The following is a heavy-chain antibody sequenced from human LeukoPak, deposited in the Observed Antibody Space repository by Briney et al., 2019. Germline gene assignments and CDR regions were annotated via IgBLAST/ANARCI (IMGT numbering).Heavy chain of an antibody. CDR3: ARDLGSGYHNWFDP. CDR2: IDSGGST. CDR1: GFTVSSNY. Sequence: AGGSLRLSCAASGFTVSSNYMRWVRQAPGKGLECVSVIDSGGSTYYADSLKGRFAIPRNNSKNMTYLQMNSLRAEDTAVYCCARDLGSGYHNWFDPWGQGTLVTVSS. V-gene: IGHV3-53*04. J-gene: IGHJ5*02. D-gene: IGHD3-22*01.